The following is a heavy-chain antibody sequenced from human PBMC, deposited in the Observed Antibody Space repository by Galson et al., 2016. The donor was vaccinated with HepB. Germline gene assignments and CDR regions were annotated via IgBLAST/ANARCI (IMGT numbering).Heavy chain of an antibody. Sequence: SETLSLTCTVSGGSISSSSYYGSWIRQPPGKGLEWIGSIYYSGRSTYSNPSLRSRVTMSVDTAKNQVSLKLSSVTAADTAVYYCASGPTSYSGYAFYFYYAMDVWGQGTTVTVSS. V-gene: IGHV4-39*07. J-gene: IGHJ6*02. CDR3: ASGPTSYSGYAFYFYYAMDV. CDR1: GGSISSSSYY. CDR2: IYYSGRST. D-gene: IGHD5-12*01.